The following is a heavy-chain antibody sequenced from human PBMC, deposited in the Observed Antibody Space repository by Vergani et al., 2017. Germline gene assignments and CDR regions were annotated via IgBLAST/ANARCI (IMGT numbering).Heavy chain of an antibody. Sequence: EVQLVESGGGLVQPGKSLRLSCAASEFTFDDYAMHWVRQAPGKGLEWVAGITWNSDTTHYADSVKCRFTISRDNAKSSLYLEMSSLRAEDTAMYYCAKDNTETGTTLGYLDVWGNGTTVIVSS. CDR3: AKDNTETGTTLGYLDV. D-gene: IGHD1-7*01. CDR1: EFTFDDYA. CDR2: ITWNSDTT. V-gene: IGHV3-9*01. J-gene: IGHJ6*03.